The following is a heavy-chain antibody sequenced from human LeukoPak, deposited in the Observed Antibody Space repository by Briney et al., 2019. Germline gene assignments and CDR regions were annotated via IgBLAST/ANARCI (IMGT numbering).Heavy chain of an antibody. CDR3: ARAPRDYYYMDV. V-gene: IGHV3-11*01. J-gene: IGHJ6*03. CDR2: ISSSGSTI. CDR1: GFTFSDYY. Sequence: GGSLRLSCAASGFTFSDYYMSWIRQAPGKGLEWVSYISSSGSTIYYADSVKGRFTISRDNAKNSLYLQVNSLRAEDTAVYYCARAPRDYYYMDVWGKGTTVTVSS.